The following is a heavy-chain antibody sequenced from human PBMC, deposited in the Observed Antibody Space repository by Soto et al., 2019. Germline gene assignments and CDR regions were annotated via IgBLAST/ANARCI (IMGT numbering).Heavy chain of an antibody. CDR1: GFTFSSYS. CDR3: ARGRNLPKLAPDY. Sequence: GGSLRLSCAASGFTFSSYSRNWVRQAPGKGLEWVSSISSSSSYIYYADSVKGRFTISRDNAKNSLYLQMNSLRAADTAVYYCARGRNLPKLAPDYWGQGTLVTVSS. J-gene: IGHJ4*02. D-gene: IGHD1-7*01. V-gene: IGHV3-21*01. CDR2: ISSSSSYI.